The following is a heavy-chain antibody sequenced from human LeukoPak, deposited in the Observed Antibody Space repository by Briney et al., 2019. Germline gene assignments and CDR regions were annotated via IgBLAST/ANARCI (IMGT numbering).Heavy chain of an antibody. CDR2: VNPDSGGT. D-gene: IGHD6-19*01. J-gene: IGHJ2*01. CDR1: GYTFTGYY. Sequence: GSVKVSCKASGYTFTGYYMHWVRQAPGQGLEWMGWVNPDSGGTNYAQKFQGRVTMTRDTSISTTYMELSRLRSDDTAVYYCASNQWPSWYFHLWGRGTLVTVSS. CDR3: ASNQWPSWYFHL. V-gene: IGHV1-2*02.